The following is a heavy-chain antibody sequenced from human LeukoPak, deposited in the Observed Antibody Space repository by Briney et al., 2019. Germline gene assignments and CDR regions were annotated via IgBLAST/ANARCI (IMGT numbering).Heavy chain of an antibody. CDR1: GYIFTNYG. Sequence: VASVKVSCKASGYIFTNYGITWVRQAPGQGLEWMGWISTYNGYTNYAQNLQGRVTMSTDTSTSTAYMELRSLRSGDTAVYYCARVQPHRIHYDNSDYPTHNDYWGQGTLVTVSS. CDR2: ISTYNGYT. CDR3: ARVQPHRIHYDNSDYPTHNDY. D-gene: IGHD3-22*01. J-gene: IGHJ4*02. V-gene: IGHV1-18*01.